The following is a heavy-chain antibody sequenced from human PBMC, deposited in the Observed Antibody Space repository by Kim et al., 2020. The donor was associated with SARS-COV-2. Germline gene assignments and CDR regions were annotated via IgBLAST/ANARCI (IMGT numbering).Heavy chain of an antibody. J-gene: IGHJ6*02. D-gene: IGHD4-17*01. CDR2: IYYTGRT. CDR1: GGSINSYY. V-gene: IGHV4-59*01. Sequence: SETLSLTCTVSGGSINSYYWNWIRQSPGQGLEWIGFIYYTGRTHYNSFLKSRVTLSLDTSKNQFSLKLNSVTAADTAVYYCARDVAVTTIHYLGMDVWG. CDR3: ARDVAVTTIHYLGMDV.